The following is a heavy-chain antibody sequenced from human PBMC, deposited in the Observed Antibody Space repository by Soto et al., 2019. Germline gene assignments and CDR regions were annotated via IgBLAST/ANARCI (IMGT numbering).Heavy chain of an antibody. CDR3: AKGRYDFWSPYYFDS. V-gene: IGHV3-9*01. D-gene: IGHD3-3*01. CDR1: GLNFDDFA. CDR2: ITWNSRVL. J-gene: IGHJ4*02. Sequence: PGVSLRLSCVGTGLNFDDFAMHWVRQAPGKGLEWVSGITWNSRVLAYADSVKGRFTISRDNARNSLYPQMDSLRDEDTALYYCAKGRYDFWSPYYFDSWGQGTLVTVSS.